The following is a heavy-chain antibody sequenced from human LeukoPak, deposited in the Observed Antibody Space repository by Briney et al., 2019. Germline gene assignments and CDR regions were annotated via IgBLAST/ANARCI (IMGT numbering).Heavy chain of an antibody. CDR1: GGSIRSSSHY. CDR2: IYYSGTT. Sequence: SETLSLTCTVSGGSIRSSSHYWGWIRQPPGKGLEWIGSIYYSGTTYYQPSLKSRVTISVDRSRNRFSLNLNSVTASDTARYYCVCDFDIWGQGAMVTVSS. D-gene: IGHD2-21*01. CDR3: VCDFDI. V-gene: IGHV4-39*01. J-gene: IGHJ3*02.